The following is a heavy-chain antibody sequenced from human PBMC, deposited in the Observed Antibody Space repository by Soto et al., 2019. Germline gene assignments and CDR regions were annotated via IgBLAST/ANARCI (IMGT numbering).Heavy chain of an antibody. D-gene: IGHD3-10*01. Sequence: SETLSLTCTVSGGSICSYYWSWIRQPPGKGLDYIGYIYSSGTTNYNPSLKSRVTLSVDTSKNQFSLKLTSVTAADTAVYYCTRAPRSGPFDYWGQGTLVTVSS. CDR1: GGSICSYY. CDR2: IYSSGTT. CDR3: TRAPRSGPFDY. J-gene: IGHJ4*02. V-gene: IGHV4-59*12.